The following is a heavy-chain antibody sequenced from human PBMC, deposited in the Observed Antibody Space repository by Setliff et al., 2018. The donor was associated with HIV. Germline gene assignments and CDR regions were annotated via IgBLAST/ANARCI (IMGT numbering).Heavy chain of an antibody. J-gene: IGHJ4*02. Sequence: SETLSLTCTVSGGSISTGVYYWSWIRQPADQELEWIGRISASGSKNYNPSLESRFTLSVDTSNNQYSLKLTSVTAADTAVYYCARVYSRSWFFFDHWGQGILVTVSS. D-gene: IGHD6-13*01. CDR2: ISASGSK. CDR3: ARVYSRSWFFFDH. CDR1: GGSISTGVYY. V-gene: IGHV4-61*02.